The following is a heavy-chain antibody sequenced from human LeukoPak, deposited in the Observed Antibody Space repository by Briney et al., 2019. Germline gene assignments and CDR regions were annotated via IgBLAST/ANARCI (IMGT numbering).Heavy chain of an antibody. D-gene: IGHD2-2*01. J-gene: IGHJ4*02. CDR3: ARRGYCSTTTCYRLFDY. CDR1: GYSFTSYW. CDR2: IDPSDSYT. Sequence: GESLKISCKGSGYSFTSYWISWVRQMPGKGLEWMGRIDPSDSYTNYSPSFQGQVTISADKSIRTAYLQWSSLKASDTAMYYCARRGYCSTTTCYRLFDYWGQGTLVTVSS. V-gene: IGHV5-10-1*04.